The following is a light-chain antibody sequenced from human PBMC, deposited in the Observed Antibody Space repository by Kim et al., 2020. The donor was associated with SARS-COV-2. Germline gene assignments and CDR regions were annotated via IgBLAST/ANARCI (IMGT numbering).Light chain of an antibody. CDR3: QQSYKIPYT. V-gene: IGKV1-39*01. CDR2: AAS. Sequence: SIGDRVTITCRASQSISNYLNWYQQKPEKAPKLLIYAASSLQSGVPARFSGSGSGTDFTLTISSLQPEDSATYYCQQSYKIPYTFGQGTKLEIK. J-gene: IGKJ2*01. CDR1: QSISNY.